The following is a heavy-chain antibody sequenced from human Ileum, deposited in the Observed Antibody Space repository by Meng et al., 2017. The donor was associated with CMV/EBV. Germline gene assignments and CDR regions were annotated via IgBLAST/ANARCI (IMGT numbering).Heavy chain of an antibody. Sequence: GAGLFKPSETLSLPCGVYGGSFSGYHWSWIRQPPGKGLEWIGEINHSGGSNYNPSLKSRVTISLDTSKTQFSLKLNSVTAADTAVYYCATGTSQAWELLHSWGQGILVTVSS. J-gene: IGHJ4*02. V-gene: IGHV4-34*01. D-gene: IGHD1-26*01. CDR1: GGSFSGYH. CDR2: INHSGGS. CDR3: ATGTSQAWELLHS.